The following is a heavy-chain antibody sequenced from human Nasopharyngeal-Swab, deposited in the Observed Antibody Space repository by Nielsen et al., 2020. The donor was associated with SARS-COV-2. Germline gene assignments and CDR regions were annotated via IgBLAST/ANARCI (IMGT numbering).Heavy chain of an antibody. CDR3: ARGGTVTTYY. CDR2: IYSGGSST. J-gene: IGHJ4*02. CDR1: GFTFSSYA. V-gene: IGHV3-23*03. Sequence: GESLKISCAASGFTFSSYAMSWVRQAPGKGLEWVSVIYSGGSSTYYADSVKGRFTISRDNAKNSLYLQMNSLRDEDTAVYYCARGGTVTTYYWGQGTLVTVSS. D-gene: IGHD4-17*01.